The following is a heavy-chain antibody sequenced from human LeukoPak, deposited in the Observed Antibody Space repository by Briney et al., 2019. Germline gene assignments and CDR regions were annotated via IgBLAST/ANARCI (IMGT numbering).Heavy chain of an antibody. Sequence: GESLKISCKGSGYSFTSYWIGWVCQMPGKGLEWMGIIYPGDSDTRYSPSFQGQVTISADKSISTAYLQWSSLKASDTAMYYCARQVTGSSLPDYFDYWGQGTLVTVSS. V-gene: IGHV5-51*01. D-gene: IGHD3-10*01. J-gene: IGHJ4*02. CDR1: GYSFTSYW. CDR2: IYPGDSDT. CDR3: ARQVTGSSLPDYFDY.